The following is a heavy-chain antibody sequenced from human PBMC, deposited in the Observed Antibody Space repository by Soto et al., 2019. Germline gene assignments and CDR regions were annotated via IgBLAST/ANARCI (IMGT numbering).Heavy chain of an antibody. J-gene: IGHJ3*02. CDR3: ARDRPLLWFGELLFDI. CDR2: ISAYNGNT. CDR1: GCTFTSYG. Sequence: ASVKVSCKASGCTFTSYGISWVRQAPGQGLEWMGWISAYNGNTNYAQKLQGRVTMTTDTSTSTAYMELRSLRSDDTAVYYCARDRPLLWFGELLFDIWGQGTMVT. D-gene: IGHD3-10*01. V-gene: IGHV1-18*04.